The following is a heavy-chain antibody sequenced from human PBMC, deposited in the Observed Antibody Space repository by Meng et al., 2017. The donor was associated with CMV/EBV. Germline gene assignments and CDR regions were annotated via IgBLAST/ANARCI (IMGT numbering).Heavy chain of an antibody. V-gene: IGHV3-66*03. CDR2: IYSCGST. CDR1: GFTVSSNY. CDR3: ARDHVRAGYYYYGMDV. D-gene: IGHD6-25*01. Sequence: GESLKISCAASGFTVSSNYMSWVRQAPGKGLEWVSVIYSCGSTYYADSVKGRFTISRDNSKNTLYLQMNSLRAEDTAVYYCARDHVRAGYYYYGMDVWGQGTTVTVSS. J-gene: IGHJ6*02.